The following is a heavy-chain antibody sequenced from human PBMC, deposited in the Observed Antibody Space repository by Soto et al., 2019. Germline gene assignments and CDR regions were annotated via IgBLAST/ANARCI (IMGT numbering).Heavy chain of an antibody. D-gene: IGHD5-12*01. J-gene: IGHJ4*02. Sequence: ASETLSLPCTGSCGSISSYHWSLVRQPPGKGLEWIGYIYYSGSTNYNPSLKSRVTISVDTSKNQFSLKLSSVTAADTAVYYCAGVRDGYNYEGFDYWGQGTLVTVSS. CDR1: CGSISSYH. V-gene: IGHV4-59*01. CDR3: AGVRDGYNYEGFDY. CDR2: IYYSGST.